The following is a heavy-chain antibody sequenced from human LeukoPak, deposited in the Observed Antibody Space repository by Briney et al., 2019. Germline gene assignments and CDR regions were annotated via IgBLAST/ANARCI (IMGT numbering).Heavy chain of an antibody. CDR3: AAWVRWFGSFDY. V-gene: IGHV1-2*02. Sequence: ASVKVSCKASGYTFTGYYMHWVRQAPGQGLEWMGWINPNSGGTNYAQKFQGRVTMTRDTSISTAYMGLSRLRSDDTAVYYCAAWVRWFGSFDYWGQGTLVTVSS. CDR2: INPNSGGT. D-gene: IGHD3-10*01. CDR1: GYTFTGYY. J-gene: IGHJ4*02.